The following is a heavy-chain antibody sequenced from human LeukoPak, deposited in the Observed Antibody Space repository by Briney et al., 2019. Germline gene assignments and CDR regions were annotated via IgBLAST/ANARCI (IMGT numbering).Heavy chain of an antibody. CDR2: IYYSGST. CDR3: ARVPGEDSSAHTDWGFDY. CDR1: GGSISSSSYY. V-gene: IGHV4-39*07. D-gene: IGHD3-22*01. Sequence: SETLSLTCTVSGGSISSSSYYWGWIRQPPGKGLEWIGSIYYSGSTYYNPSLKSRVTISVDTSKNQFSLKLSSVTAADTAVYYCARVPGEDSSAHTDWGFDYWGQGTLVTVSS. J-gene: IGHJ4*02.